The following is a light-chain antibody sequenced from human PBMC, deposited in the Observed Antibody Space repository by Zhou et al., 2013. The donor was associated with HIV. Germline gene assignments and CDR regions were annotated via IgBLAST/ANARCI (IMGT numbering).Light chain of an antibody. J-gene: IGKJ2*04. CDR2: GTS. CDR3: QQFGGPPLCS. CDR1: QSVRTN. V-gene: IGKV3-20*01. Sequence: EIVLTQSPVTLSVSPGERVTLSCRASQSVRTNLAWYQQKPGQAPTLLIYGTSTRATGIPDRFSGSGSGTDFTLTISRLEPEDSAVYYCQQFGGPPLCSFGQGTKLEIK.